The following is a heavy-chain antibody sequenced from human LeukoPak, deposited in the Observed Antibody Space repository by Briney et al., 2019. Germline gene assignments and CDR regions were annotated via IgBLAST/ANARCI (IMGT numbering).Heavy chain of an antibody. J-gene: IGHJ2*01. V-gene: IGHV1-2*02. D-gene: IGHD3-22*01. CDR2: INPNSGGT. CDR3: ARVPYDSSAELFDL. CDR1: GYTFTGYY. Sequence: RASVKVSCKASGYTFTGYYMHWVRQAPGQGLEWMGWINPNSGGTNYAQKFQGRVTMTRDTSISTAYMELSRLRSDDTAVYYCARVPYDSSAELFDLWGRGTLVTVSS.